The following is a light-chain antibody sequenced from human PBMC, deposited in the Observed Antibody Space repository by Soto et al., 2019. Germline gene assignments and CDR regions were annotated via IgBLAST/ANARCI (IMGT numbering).Light chain of an antibody. CDR2: DAS. CDR1: QSVSSY. V-gene: IGKV3-11*01. Sequence: EIVLTQSPATLSLSPGETATLSCRASQSVSSYLAWYQEKPGQALRLLIYDASNSATGIPARFSGSGSGTDFTLTISSLEPEDFAVYYCQQRSNWPPFTFGQGTKLEIK. J-gene: IGKJ2*01. CDR3: QQRSNWPPFT.